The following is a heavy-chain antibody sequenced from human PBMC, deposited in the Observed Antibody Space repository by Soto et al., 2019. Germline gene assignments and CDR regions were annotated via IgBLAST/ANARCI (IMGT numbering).Heavy chain of an antibody. J-gene: IGHJ4*02. CDR3: ARSPYYADSSGYYQGAFDY. D-gene: IGHD3-22*01. Sequence: QVQLVESGGGLVKPGGSLRLSCAASGFTFSDYYMSWIRQAPGKGLEWVSYISSSGCTIYYADSVKGRFTISRDNAKNSLYLHMNSLRAEDTAVYYCARSPYYADSSGYYQGAFDYWGRGTLVIVSS. CDR2: ISSSGCTI. CDR1: GFTFSDYY. V-gene: IGHV3-11*01.